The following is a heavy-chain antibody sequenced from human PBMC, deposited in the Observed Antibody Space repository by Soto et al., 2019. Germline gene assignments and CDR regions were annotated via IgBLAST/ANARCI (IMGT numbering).Heavy chain of an antibody. CDR1: GSSFSSSG. J-gene: IGHJ1*01. CDR3: AREQTDSGGYSQY. Sequence: GGSLRLSCKASGSSFSSSGMHWIRQAPGTGLEWLEIIWRDGRSGDYADSVKGRFTLSRDTYKNTLYLQLNYQRDEDTAVTFFAREQTDSGGYSQYWGQGTLVTVAS. V-gene: IGHV3-33*08. D-gene: IGHD3-22*01. CDR2: IWRDGRSG.